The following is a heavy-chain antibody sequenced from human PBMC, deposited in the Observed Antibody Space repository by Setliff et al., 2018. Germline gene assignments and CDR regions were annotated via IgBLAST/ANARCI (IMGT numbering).Heavy chain of an antibody. CDR3: VRLVVTKLNAFDI. CDR2: ISDTALGI. D-gene: IGHD3-22*01. Sequence: PGGSLRLSCAASGFTFNTYAMSWVRQPPGKGLEWVSSISDTALGIYYADSVRGRFTITKDTSKNQVVLRMTNMDSVDTATYYCVRLVVTKLNAFDIWGQGTMVTVSS. V-gene: IGHV3-23*01. J-gene: IGHJ3*02. CDR1: GFTFNTYA.